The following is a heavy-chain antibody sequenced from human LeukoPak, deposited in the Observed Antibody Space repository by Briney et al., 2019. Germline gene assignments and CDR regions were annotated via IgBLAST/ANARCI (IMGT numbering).Heavy chain of an antibody. Sequence: ASVKVSCKASGYTFTSYYMHWVRQAPGQGLEWMGIINPSGGSTSYAQKFQGRVTMTRDTSTSTVYMELSSLRSEDTAVYYCAQYYYDSSGYYYGGYWGQGTLFTVSS. V-gene: IGHV1-46*01. D-gene: IGHD3-22*01. CDR3: AQYYYDSSGYYYGGY. CDR2: INPSGGST. J-gene: IGHJ4*02. CDR1: GYTFTSYY.